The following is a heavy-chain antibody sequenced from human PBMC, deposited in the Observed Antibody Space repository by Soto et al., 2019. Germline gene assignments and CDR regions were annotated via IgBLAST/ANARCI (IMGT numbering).Heavy chain of an antibody. J-gene: IGHJ6*02. CDR3: SRDKWILDYYDSSGYYPGPYYYYYYGMDV. V-gene: IGHV3-33*01. Sequence: GGTLRLSCAASGFTFSSYGMHWVRQAPGKGLEWVAVIWYDGSNKYYADSVKGRFTISRDNSKNTLYLQMNSLRAEDTAVYYCSRDKWILDYYDSSGYYPGPYYYYYYGMDVCRQGTTVSV. CDR2: IWYDGSNK. D-gene: IGHD3-22*01. CDR1: GFTFSSYG.